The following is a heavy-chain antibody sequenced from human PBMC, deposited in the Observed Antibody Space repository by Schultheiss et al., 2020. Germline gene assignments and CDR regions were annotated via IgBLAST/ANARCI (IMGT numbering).Heavy chain of an antibody. V-gene: IGHV3-33*08. CDR1: GFTFSSYG. Sequence: GGSLRLSCAASGFTFSSYGMHWVRQAPGKGLEWVAVIWYDGSNKYYADSVKGRFTISRDNSKNTLYLQMNSLRAEDTAVYYCARVTRFLEWSLKTYYYYMDVWGKGTTVTVSS. D-gene: IGHD3-3*01. CDR3: ARVTRFLEWSLKTYYYYMDV. J-gene: IGHJ6*03. CDR2: IWYDGSNK.